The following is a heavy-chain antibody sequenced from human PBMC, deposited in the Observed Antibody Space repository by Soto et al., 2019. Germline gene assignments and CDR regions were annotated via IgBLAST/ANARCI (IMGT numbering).Heavy chain of an antibody. CDR2: IYYSGIT. Sequence: SETLSLTCTVSGGSISSYYWSWIRHPPGKGLEGIGYIYYSGITNYNPSLKSRVTISVETSKNQFSLKLSSVTAADTAVYFCGAWQGVGVMDYWCQGTLVTVSS. CDR1: GGSISSYY. CDR3: GAWQGVGVMDY. V-gene: IGHV4-59*01. D-gene: IGHD3-16*01. J-gene: IGHJ4*02.